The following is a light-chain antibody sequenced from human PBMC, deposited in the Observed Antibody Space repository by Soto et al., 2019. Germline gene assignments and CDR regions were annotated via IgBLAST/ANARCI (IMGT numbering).Light chain of an antibody. CDR2: SAS. V-gene: IGKV1-27*01. CDR1: RGINNV. CDR3: QMYNTVPPWE. J-gene: IGKJ1*01. Sequence: DIQMTQSPSSLSASVGDRVTITCRASRGINNVLAWYQQKPGGVTQLLSYSASTLHSGVPSRFSGSGSGTDFTLTIGSPQPEDVATYYCQMYNTVPPWEVGQGTTVEIK.